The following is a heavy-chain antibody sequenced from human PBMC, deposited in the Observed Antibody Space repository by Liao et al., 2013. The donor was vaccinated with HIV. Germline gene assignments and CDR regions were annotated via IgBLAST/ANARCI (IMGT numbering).Heavy chain of an antibody. CDR1: GGSISNYY. CDR2: IYSSGGT. J-gene: IGHJ4*02. V-gene: IGHV4-4*07. CDR3: ARQEWRLGFPFDY. Sequence: QVQLQESGPGVVKPSETLSLTCTVSGGSISNYYWSWIRQPAGEGLEWIGRIYSSGGTNYNPSLKSRVTMSVDTSKNQFSLKLSSVTAADTAVYYCARQEWRLGFPFDYWGQGTLVTVSS. D-gene: IGHD6-25*01.